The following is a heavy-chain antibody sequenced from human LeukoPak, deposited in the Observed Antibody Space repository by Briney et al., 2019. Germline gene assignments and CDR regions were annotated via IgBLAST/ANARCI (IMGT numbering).Heavy chain of an antibody. V-gene: IGHV4-59*01. Sequence: KSSETLSLTCTVSGGSISDYYWSWIRQPPGKGLEWIAYIYYTGSPTYNPSLKSRVTISVDTSENQSSLKLNSVTAADTAVYYCARLTTTGTTLLDYWGQGTLVTVSS. D-gene: IGHD1-1*01. J-gene: IGHJ4*02. CDR1: GGSISDYY. CDR2: IYYTGSP. CDR3: ARLTTTGTTLLDY.